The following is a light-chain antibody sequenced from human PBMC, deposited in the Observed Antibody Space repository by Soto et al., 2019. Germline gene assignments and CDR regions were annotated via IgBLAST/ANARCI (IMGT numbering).Light chain of an antibody. Sequence: QSALTQPRSVSGSPGQSVTISCTGTSSDVGGYNYVSWYQQHPGKAPKLMIYDVSKRPSGVPDRFSGSKSGNTASLTISGLXAEDEADYYCCSYAGSYTLVFGGGTKVTVL. V-gene: IGLV2-11*01. CDR1: SSDVGGYNY. CDR3: CSYAGSYTLV. CDR2: DVS. J-gene: IGLJ2*01.